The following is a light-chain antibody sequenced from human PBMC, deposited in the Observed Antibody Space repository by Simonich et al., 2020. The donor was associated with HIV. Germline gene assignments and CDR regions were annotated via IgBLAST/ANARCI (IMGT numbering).Light chain of an antibody. V-gene: IGLV3-21*03. CDR1: NIGGKL. CDR3: QVWDSSSDHWV. J-gene: IGLJ3*02. Sequence: SYVLTQPPSVSVAPGKTARFTCGGNNIGGKLVHWYQQKPGQAPVLVVYDDSDRPSGSPERCSGSNSGNTATLTISRVEAGDEADDYCQVWDSSSDHWVFGGGTKLTVL. CDR2: DDS.